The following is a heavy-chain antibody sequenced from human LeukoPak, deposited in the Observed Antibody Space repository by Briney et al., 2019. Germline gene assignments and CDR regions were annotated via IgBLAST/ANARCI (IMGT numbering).Heavy chain of an antibody. J-gene: IGHJ6*03. Sequence: ASVKVSCKASGGTFSSYAISWVRQAPGQGLEWMGGIIPIFGTANYAQKFQGRVTITTDESTSTAYMELSSLRSEDTAVYYSARGGRFYYYYYMDVWGKGTTVTVSS. V-gene: IGHV1-69*05. CDR2: IIPIFGTA. CDR3: ARGGRFYYYYYMDV. CDR1: GGTFSSYA. D-gene: IGHD3-3*01.